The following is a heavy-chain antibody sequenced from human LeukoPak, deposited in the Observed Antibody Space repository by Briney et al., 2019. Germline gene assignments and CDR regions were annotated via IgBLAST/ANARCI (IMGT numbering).Heavy chain of an antibody. V-gene: IGHV4-61*02. CDR2: IYTSGST. D-gene: IGHD5-18*01. CDR3: ARDGVEYNYGYGWFDP. Sequence: ASQTLSLTCTVSGGSISSGTYYWSWIRQPAGKGLEWIGRIYTSGSTNYNPSLKSRVTISLDTSKNQFSLKLNSVTAADTAVYYCARDGVEYNYGYGWFDPWGQGTLVTVSS. J-gene: IGHJ5*02. CDR1: GGSISSGTYY.